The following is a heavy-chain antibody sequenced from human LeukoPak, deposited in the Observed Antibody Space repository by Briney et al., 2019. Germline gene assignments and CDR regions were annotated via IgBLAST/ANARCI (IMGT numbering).Heavy chain of an antibody. CDR1: DGSFSGYY. CDR3: ARGRYSYGLNPLYYFDY. Sequence: SETLSLTCAVYDGSFSGYYWSWIRQPPGKGLEWIGEINHSGSTNYNPSLKSRVTISVDTSKNQFSLKLSSVTAADTAVYYCARGRYSYGLNPLYYFDYWGQGTLVTVSS. V-gene: IGHV4-34*01. D-gene: IGHD5-18*01. CDR2: INHSGST. J-gene: IGHJ4*02.